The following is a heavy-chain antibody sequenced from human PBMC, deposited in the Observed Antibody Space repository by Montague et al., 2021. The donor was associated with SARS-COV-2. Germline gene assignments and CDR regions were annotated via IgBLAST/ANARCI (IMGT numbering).Heavy chain of an antibody. CDR2: LYNGGTT. J-gene: IGHJ6*02. D-gene: IGHD3-16*01. Sequence: SETLSLTCNVSGGSISSSTYYWGWIRQPPGKGLEWIGNLYNGGTTYYTPSLKSRVTISVDTSKNHFSLNMASVTAAATAVYYCARTSKLRESSSGNYYYHAMDVWGQGTTVTVSS. CDR3: ARTSKLRESSSGNYYYHAMDV. CDR1: GGSISSSTYY. V-gene: IGHV4-39*02.